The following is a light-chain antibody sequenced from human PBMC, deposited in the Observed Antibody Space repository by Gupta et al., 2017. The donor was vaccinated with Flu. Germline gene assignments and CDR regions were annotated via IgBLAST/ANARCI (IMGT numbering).Light chain of an antibody. CDR1: GGSVASTC. J-gene: IGLJ3*02. CDR2: EDN. V-gene: IGLV6-57*01. CDR3: QSYDSTNRWV. Sequence: NFVLTQPHSVSESPGKTITISCTRSGGSVASTCVQWYQKRPGNSPTTVLYEDNQRPSGGPDRFSGSIDSSSNSASLTISGLKTEDEADYYCQSYDSTNRWVFGGGTKLTVL.